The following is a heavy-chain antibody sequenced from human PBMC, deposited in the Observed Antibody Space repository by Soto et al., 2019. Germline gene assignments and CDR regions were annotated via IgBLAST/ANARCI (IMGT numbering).Heavy chain of an antibody. J-gene: IGHJ4*02. Sequence: GASVKVSCKASGYTFTSCDIHWVRHATGQGLEWMGWMNPSTGNTGFAQEFQGRVTLTRNTSITTAYMELSSLRSEDTAVYFCARRKELFGPHCFDSWGQGALVTVSS. CDR1: GYTFTSCD. CDR2: MNPSTGNT. V-gene: IGHV1-8*01. D-gene: IGHD3-10*02. CDR3: ARRKELFGPHCFDS.